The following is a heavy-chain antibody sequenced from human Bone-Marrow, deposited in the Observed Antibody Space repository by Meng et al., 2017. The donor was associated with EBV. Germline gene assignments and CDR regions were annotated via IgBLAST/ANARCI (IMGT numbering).Heavy chain of an antibody. CDR3: ATRGRNYYGSGSLDP. CDR2: IHTNTGNP. CDR1: GYTFTNYA. Sequence: VQLCPSGSELKKPGASVKVSCKASGYTFTNYAMNCVRQAPGQGLEWMGWIHTNTGNPTYAQGFTGRFVFSLDTSVSTAYLQISSLKPEDTAVYYCATRGRNYYGSGSLDPWGQGTLVTVSS. J-gene: IGHJ5*02. D-gene: IGHD3-10*01. V-gene: IGHV7-4-1*02.